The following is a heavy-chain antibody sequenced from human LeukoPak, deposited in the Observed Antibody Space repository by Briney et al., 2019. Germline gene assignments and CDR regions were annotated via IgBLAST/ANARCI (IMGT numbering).Heavy chain of an antibody. J-gene: IGHJ4*02. CDR2: ISGSGYYT. D-gene: IGHD3-10*01. CDR3: ARDTVTHGSGSYPPY. Sequence: GGSLRLSCEASGSGFTFGNFGMSWVRQAPGKGLEWLSGISGSGYYTYYADSVKGRFTISRDNSKNTLYLQMNSLRAEDAAVYFCARDTVTHGSGSYPPYWGQGTLVTVSS. V-gene: IGHV3-23*01. CDR1: GSGFTFGNFG.